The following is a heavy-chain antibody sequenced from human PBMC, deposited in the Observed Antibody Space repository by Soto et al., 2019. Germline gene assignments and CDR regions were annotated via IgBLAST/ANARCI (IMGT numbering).Heavy chain of an antibody. V-gene: IGHV3-21*01. CDR1: RLTFSSYS. Sequence: GGSLRLSCADSRLTFSSYSMHWVRQAPGKGLEWVSSISSSSSHIYYADSVKSRFTISRDNAKNTLYLQMNSLRVEDTAVYYWAMPHSNLRGRSAPWGKETLSPVPS. D-gene: IGHD5-12*01. CDR2: ISSSSSHI. CDR3: AMPHSNLRGRSAP. J-gene: IGHJ5*02.